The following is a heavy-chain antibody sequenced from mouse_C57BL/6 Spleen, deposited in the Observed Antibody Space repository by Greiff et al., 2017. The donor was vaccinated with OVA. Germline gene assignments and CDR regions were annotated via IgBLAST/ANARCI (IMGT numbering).Heavy chain of an antibody. CDR3: ARQHYYGSSLDY. Sequence: EVHLVESGGDLVKPGGSLKLSCAASGFTFSSYGMSWVRQTPDKRLEWVATISSGGSYTYYPDSVKGRFTISRDNAKNTLYLQMSSLKSEDTAMYYCARQHYYGSSLDYWGQGTTLTVSS. CDR1: GFTFSSYG. J-gene: IGHJ2*01. V-gene: IGHV5-6*01. CDR2: ISSGGSYT. D-gene: IGHD1-1*01.